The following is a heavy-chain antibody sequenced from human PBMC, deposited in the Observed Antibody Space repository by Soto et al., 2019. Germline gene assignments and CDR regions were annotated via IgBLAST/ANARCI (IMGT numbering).Heavy chain of an antibody. CDR3: ASEPTAYCSSTSCRSDY. D-gene: IGHD2-2*01. V-gene: IGHV5-10-1*01. Sequence: PGESLKISCKGSGYSFTSYRISWVRQMPGKGLEWMGRIDPSDSYTNYSPSFQGHVTISADKSISTAYLQWSSLKASDTAMYYCASEPTAYCSSTSCRSDYWGQGTLVTVSS. CDR1: GYSFTSYR. CDR2: IDPSDSYT. J-gene: IGHJ4*02.